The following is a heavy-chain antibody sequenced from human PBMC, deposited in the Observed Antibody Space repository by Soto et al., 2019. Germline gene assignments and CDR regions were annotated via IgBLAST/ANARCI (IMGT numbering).Heavy chain of an antibody. CDR3: ASLYYDILTGYPVFYGMDV. J-gene: IGHJ6*02. CDR2: INHSGST. V-gene: IGHV4-34*01. D-gene: IGHD3-9*01. Sequence: LSLTCAVYGGSFSGYYWSWIRQPPGKGLEWIGEINHSGSTNYNPSLKSRVTISVDTSKNQFSLKLSSVTAADTAVSYCASLYYDILTGYPVFYGMDVWGQGTTVTVSS. CDR1: GGSFSGYY.